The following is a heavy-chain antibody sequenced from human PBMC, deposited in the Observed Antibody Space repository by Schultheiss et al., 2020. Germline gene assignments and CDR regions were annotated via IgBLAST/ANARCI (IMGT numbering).Heavy chain of an antibody. V-gene: IGHV3-66*01. Sequence: GESLKISCATSGFTVSGNYMNWVRQAPGKGLEWVSIIYSGGSTFYADSVKGRFTISRDNSKNTLYLQMNSLRAEDTAVYYCARSLDYDRWFDPWGQGTLVTVSS. CDR1: GFTVSGNY. CDR3: ARSLDYDRWFDP. D-gene: IGHD4-17*01. CDR2: IYSGGST. J-gene: IGHJ5*02.